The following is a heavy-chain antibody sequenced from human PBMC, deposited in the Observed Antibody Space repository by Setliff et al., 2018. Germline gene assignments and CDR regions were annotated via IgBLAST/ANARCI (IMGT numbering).Heavy chain of an antibody. J-gene: IGHJ5*02. D-gene: IGHD1-1*01. CDR1: PYIFSGYY. V-gene: IGHV1-2*02. CDR2: MNTNSGDT. Sequence: ASVKASCQTSPYIFSGYYIHWVRQAPEQGLEWMGWMNTNSGDTRYAQKLQGRVTRTRDTSIITAYMEFGRMRAVDTGLYFCAKTKGFVDGWLDPWGQGTLVTVSS. CDR3: AKTKGFVDGWLDP.